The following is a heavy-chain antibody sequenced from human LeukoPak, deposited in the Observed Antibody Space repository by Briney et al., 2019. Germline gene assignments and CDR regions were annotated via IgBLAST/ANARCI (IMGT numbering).Heavy chain of an antibody. J-gene: IGHJ4*02. CDR1: GGTFSSYA. D-gene: IGHD3-10*01. Sequence: GASVKVSCKASGGTFSSYAISWVRQAPGQGLEWMGWINPNSGGTNYAQKFQGWVTMTRDTSISTAYMELSRLRSDDTAVYYCARDERGFDYWGQGTLVTVSS. V-gene: IGHV1-2*04. CDR2: INPNSGGT. CDR3: ARDERGFDY.